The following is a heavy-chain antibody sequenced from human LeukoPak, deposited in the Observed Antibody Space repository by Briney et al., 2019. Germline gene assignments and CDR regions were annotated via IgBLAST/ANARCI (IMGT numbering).Heavy chain of an antibody. D-gene: IGHD5-24*01. CDR2: ISGSGGST. Sequence: GGSLRLSCVVSGIALSNYGMSWVRQAPGKGLEWVAGISGSGGSTYYADSVKGRFTISRDNSKNTLYLQMNSLRAEDTAVYYCAKAFQIEMATIMGYWGQGTLVTVSS. CDR3: AKAFQIEMATIMGY. V-gene: IGHV3-23*01. J-gene: IGHJ4*02. CDR1: GIALSNYG.